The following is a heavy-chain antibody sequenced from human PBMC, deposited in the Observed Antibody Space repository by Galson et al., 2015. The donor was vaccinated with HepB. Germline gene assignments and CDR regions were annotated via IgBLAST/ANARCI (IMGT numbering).Heavy chain of an antibody. J-gene: IGHJ3*02. CDR1: GGSISSGSYY. D-gene: IGHD4-23*01. CDR2: IYTSGST. CDR3: ARVPRDYGGTGGAFDI. Sequence: TLSLTCTVSGGSISSGSYYWSWIRQPAGKGLEWIGRIYTSGSTNYNPFLKSRVTMSVDTSKNQFSLKLSSVTAADTAVYYCARVPRDYGGTGGAFDIWGQGTMVTVSS. V-gene: IGHV4-61*02.